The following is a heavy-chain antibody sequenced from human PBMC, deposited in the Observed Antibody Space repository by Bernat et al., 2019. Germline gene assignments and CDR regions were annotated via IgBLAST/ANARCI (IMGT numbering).Heavy chain of an antibody. CDR2: ISYDGSNK. D-gene: IGHD2-15*01. CDR3: AISATAH. J-gene: IGHJ4*02. Sequence: QVQLVESGGGVVQPGRSLRLSCAASGFTFSSYGMHWVRQAPGKGLEWVAVISYDGSNKYYADSVKGRFTISRDNSKNTLYLQMNSLRAEDTAVYYCAISATAHWGQGTLVTVSS. V-gene: IGHV3-30*03. CDR1: GFTFSSYG.